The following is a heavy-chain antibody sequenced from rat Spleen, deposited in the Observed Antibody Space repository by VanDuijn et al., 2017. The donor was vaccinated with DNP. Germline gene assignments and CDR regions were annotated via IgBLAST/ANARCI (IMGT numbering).Heavy chain of an antibody. J-gene: IGHJ2*01. CDR1: GFTFSNYD. V-gene: IGHV5-25*01. CDR3: TRDGPPYYGVPFDY. D-gene: IGHD1-7*01. Sequence: EVQLVESGGGLVQPGRSLKLSCAASGFTFSNYDMAWVRQAPTKGLEWVASISAGGGNTYYRGSVKGRFTISRDDARSTLYLQMDSLRSEDTATYYCTRDGPPYYGVPFDYWGQGVMVTVSS. CDR2: ISAGGGNT.